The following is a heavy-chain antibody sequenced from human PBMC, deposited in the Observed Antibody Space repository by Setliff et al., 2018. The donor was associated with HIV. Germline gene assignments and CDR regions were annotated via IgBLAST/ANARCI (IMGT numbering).Heavy chain of an antibody. CDR3: AKEGPYYYNSGGYYYDYFDY. CDR2: ISNSGGNT. Sequence: GGSLRLSCKASGFTFKIYAMSWLRQAPGKGLEWVSAISNSGGNTYYADSVKGRFTISRDNSENTLYLQMNSLRAEDTAVYYCAKEGPYYYNSGGYYYDYFDYWGQGTLVTVSS. CDR1: GFTFKIYA. J-gene: IGHJ4*02. D-gene: IGHD3-22*01. V-gene: IGHV3-23*01.